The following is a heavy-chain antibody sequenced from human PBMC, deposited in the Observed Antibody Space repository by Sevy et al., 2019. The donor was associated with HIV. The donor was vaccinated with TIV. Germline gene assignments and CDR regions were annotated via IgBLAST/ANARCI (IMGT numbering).Heavy chain of an antibody. D-gene: IGHD6-19*01. V-gene: IGHV3-48*03. CDR1: GFTFSSYE. CDR2: ISSSGSII. J-gene: IGHJ1*01. CDR3: AREDGSRQYFQY. Sequence: GGSLRLSCVASGFTFSSYEMNWVRQAPGKGLEWVSYISSSGSIIYYEDSVKGRSTISRDKAKNSLYLQMNSLSAEDTAVYYCAREDGSRQYFQYWGQGTLVTVSS.